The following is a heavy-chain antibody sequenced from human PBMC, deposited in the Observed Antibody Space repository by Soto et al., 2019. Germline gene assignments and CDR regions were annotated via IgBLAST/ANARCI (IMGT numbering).Heavy chain of an antibody. CDR2: IYYAGTT. D-gene: IGHD2-21*01. J-gene: IGHJ5*02. CDR1: GGSISSYY. Sequence: SETLSLTCTVSGGSISSYYWSWIRQPPGKGLEWIGYIYYAGTTSYNPSLKSRVTITLETSKSQFSLRLTSVTASDTAVYYCARLGAYYQSPDPWGQGTVVTVSS. V-gene: IGHV4-59*08. CDR3: ARLGAYYQSPDP.